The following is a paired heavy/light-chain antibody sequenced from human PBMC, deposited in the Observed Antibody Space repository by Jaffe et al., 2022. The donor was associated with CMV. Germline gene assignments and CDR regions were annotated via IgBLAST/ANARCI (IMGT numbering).Light chain of an antibody. Sequence: SYELTQPPSVSVSPGQTASITCSGDKLGDKYACWYQQKPGQSPVLVIYQDSKRPSGIPERFSGSNSGNTATLTISGTQAMDEADYYCQAWDSSRVVFGGGTKLTVL. J-gene: IGLJ2*01. V-gene: IGLV3-1*01. CDR3: QAWDSSRVV. CDR2: QDS. CDR1: KLGDKY.
Heavy chain of an antibody. D-gene: IGHD2-2*02. CDR1: GFTFSSYA. J-gene: IGHJ4*02. CDR2: ISGSGGST. Sequence: EVQLLESGGGLVQPGGSLRLSCAASGFTFSSYAMSWVRQAPGKGLEWVSAISGSGGSTYYADSVKGRFTISRDNSKNTLYLQMNSLRAEDTAVYYCAKVSPIVVVPAAICFLDYWGQGTLVTVSS. CDR3: AKVSPIVVVPAAICFLDY. V-gene: IGHV3-23*01.